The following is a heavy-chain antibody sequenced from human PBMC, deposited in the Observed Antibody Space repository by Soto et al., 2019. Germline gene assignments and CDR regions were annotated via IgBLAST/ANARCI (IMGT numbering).Heavy chain of an antibody. D-gene: IGHD2-21*02. J-gene: IGHJ6*02. CDR3: ARGRIVVVTATYYYYYGMDV. CDR1: GGTFSSYA. CDR2: IIPIFGTA. V-gene: IGHV1-69*13. Sequence: SVKVSCKASGGTFSSYAISWVRQAPGQGLEWMGGIIPIFGTANYAQKFQGRVTITADESTSTAYMELSSLRSEDTAVYYCARGRIVVVTATYYYYYGMDVWGQGTTVTVSS.